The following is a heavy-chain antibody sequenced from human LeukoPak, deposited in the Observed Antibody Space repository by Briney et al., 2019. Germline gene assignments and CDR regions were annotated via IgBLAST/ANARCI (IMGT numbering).Heavy chain of an antibody. CDR2: INHSGST. CDR3: ARRGVTIFGVAFRS. D-gene: IGHD3-3*01. V-gene: IGHV4-34*01. Sequence: SETLSLTCAVYGGSFSGYYWSWIRQPPGKGLEWIGEINHSGSTNYNPSLKSRVTISVDTSQNQFSLKLSSVTAADTAVYYCARRGVTIFGVAFRSWGQGTLVTVSS. J-gene: IGHJ4*02. CDR1: GGSFSGYY.